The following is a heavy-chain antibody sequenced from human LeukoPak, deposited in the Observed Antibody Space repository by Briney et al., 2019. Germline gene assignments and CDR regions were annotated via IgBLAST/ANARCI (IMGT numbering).Heavy chain of an antibody. CDR3: ARVQYFDWLNWFDP. V-gene: IGHV1-3*01. D-gene: IGHD3-9*01. J-gene: IGHJ5*02. CDR2: INAGDGNT. CDR1: GYTFTSYA. Sequence: ASVKVSCKASGYTFTSYAMHWVRQAPGQRLEWMGWINAGDGNTKYSQKFQGRVTITRDTSASTAYMELSGLRSEDTAVYYCARVQYFDWLNWFDPWGQGTLVTVSS.